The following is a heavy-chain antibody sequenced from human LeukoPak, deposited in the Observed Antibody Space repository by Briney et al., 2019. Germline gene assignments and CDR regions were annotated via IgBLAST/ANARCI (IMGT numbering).Heavy chain of an antibody. V-gene: IGHV3-33*01. J-gene: IGHJ4*02. CDR2: IWYDGSDK. Sequence: PGGSLRLSCAASRFTFSSYGMHWVRQAPGKGLEWVAVIWYDGSDKYYADSVKGRFSISRDNFKNTLYLLMNSLRAEDTAVYYCARGYSSGWPHYFDYWGQGTLVTVSS. CDR3: ARGYSSGWPHYFDY. CDR1: RFTFSSYG. D-gene: IGHD6-19*01.